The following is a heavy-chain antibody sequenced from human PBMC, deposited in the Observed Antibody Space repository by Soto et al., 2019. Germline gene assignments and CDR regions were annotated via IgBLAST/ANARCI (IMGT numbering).Heavy chain of an antibody. J-gene: IGHJ5*02. V-gene: IGHV3-7*01. Sequence: EVQLVESGGGLVQPGGSLRLFCTASGFTFSASWMTWVRQAPGKGLEWVARIKPDESEKKYADSEKGRFSISRDNAKNSMYLQMDSKRGKDTAVYYCVRGGSNYASWGQVTHVTVSS. CDR3: VRGGSNYAS. CDR2: IKPDESEK. D-gene: IGHD4-4*01. CDR1: GFTFSASW.